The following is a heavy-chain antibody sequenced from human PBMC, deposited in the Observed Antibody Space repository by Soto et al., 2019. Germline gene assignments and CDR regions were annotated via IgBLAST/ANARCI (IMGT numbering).Heavy chain of an antibody. CDR3: ARDRAQAGIAAARNYFDY. D-gene: IGHD6-13*01. CDR1: GFTFSSYA. J-gene: IGHJ4*02. CDR2: ISYDGSNK. Sequence: GSLRLSCAASGFTFSSYAMHWVRQAPGKGLEWVAVISYDGSNKYYADSVKGRFTISRDNSKNTLYLQMNSLRAEDTAVYYCARDRAQAGIAAARNYFDYWGQGTLVTVSS. V-gene: IGHV3-30-3*01.